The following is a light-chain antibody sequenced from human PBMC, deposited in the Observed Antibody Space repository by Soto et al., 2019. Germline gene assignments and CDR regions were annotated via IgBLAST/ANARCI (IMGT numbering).Light chain of an antibody. CDR2: GAS. Sequence: DIVLTQSPATLSVSPVERATLSCRASQSVSSNLAWYQQKPGQAPRLLIYGASTRATGIPARFSGSGSGTEFTLTISSLQSEDCAIYYCQQYNNWPLTFGGGTKVDIK. V-gene: IGKV3-15*01. CDR3: QQYNNWPLT. J-gene: IGKJ4*01. CDR1: QSVSSN.